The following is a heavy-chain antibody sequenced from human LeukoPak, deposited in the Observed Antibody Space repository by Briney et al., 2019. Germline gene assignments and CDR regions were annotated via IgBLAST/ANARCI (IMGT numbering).Heavy chain of an antibody. CDR1: GGSISSSSYY. CDR3: ASLCGDIYYYDSSGYYYWFDP. D-gene: IGHD3-22*01. J-gene: IGHJ5*02. CDR2: IYYSGST. Sequence: SETLSLTCTVSGGSISSSSYYWGWIRQPPGKGLEWIGSIYYSGSTYYNPSLKSRVTISVDTSKNQFSLKLSSVTAADTAVYYCASLCGDIYYYDSSGYYYWFDPWGQGTLVTVSS. V-gene: IGHV4-39*01.